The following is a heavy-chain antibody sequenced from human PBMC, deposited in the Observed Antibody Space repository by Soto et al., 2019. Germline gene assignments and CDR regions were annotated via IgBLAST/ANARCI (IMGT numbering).Heavy chain of an antibody. D-gene: IGHD2-21*01. CDR2: IRSKANSYAT. CDR1: GFTFSGSA. Sequence: EVQLVESGGGLVQPGGSLKLSCAASGFTFSGSAMHWVRQASGKGLEWVGRIRSKANSYATAYAASVKGRFTISRDDSKNKAYLQMNSLKTEDTAVYYCTSREMAINIYYYYGMDVWGQGTTVTVSS. CDR3: TSREMAINIYYYYGMDV. J-gene: IGHJ6*02. V-gene: IGHV3-73*01.